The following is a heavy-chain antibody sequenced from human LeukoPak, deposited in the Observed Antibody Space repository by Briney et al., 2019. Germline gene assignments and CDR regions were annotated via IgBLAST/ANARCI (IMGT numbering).Heavy chain of an antibody. Sequence: GGSLRLSCAASGFTFSDHSMNWVRQAPGKGLEWVSSISSSSSYIYYADSMKGRFTISRDNAKNSLYLQMNSLRAEDTALYYCARDTWFGELSQSYFDYWGQGTLVTVSS. CDR1: GFTFSDHS. D-gene: IGHD3-10*01. CDR3: ARDTWFGELSQSYFDY. J-gene: IGHJ4*02. CDR2: ISSSSSYI. V-gene: IGHV3-21*01.